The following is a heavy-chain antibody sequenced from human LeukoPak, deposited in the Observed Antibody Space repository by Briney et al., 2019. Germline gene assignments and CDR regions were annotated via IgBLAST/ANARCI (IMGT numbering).Heavy chain of an antibody. D-gene: IGHD3-16*01. CDR2: ISAYNGNT. CDR3: ARVARGGNWFDP. Sequence: ASVKVSCKASGGTFSSYSISWVRQAPGQGLEWMGWISAYNGNTNYAQKLQGRVTMTTDTSTSTAYMELRSLRSDDTAVYYCARVARGGNWFDPWGQGTLVTVSS. J-gene: IGHJ5*02. V-gene: IGHV1-18*01. CDR1: GGTFSSYS.